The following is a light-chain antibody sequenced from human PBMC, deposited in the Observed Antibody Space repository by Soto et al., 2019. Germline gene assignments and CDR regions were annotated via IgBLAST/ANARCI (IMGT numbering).Light chain of an antibody. Sequence: QSVLAQPASVSGSPGQSITISCTGTSDFFGSFSLVSWYQQHPGKAPKVMISEGHRRPSGVPDRFSGSSSVTTASLTISGLQADDEADYYCCLYVGATTYVFGTGTKLTVL. CDR2: EGH. V-gene: IGLV2-23*01. CDR3: CLYVGATTYV. CDR1: SDFFGSFSL. J-gene: IGLJ1*01.